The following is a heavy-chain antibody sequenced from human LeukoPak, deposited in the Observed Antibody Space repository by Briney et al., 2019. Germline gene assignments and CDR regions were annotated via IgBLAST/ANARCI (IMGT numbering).Heavy chain of an antibody. CDR2: ISYDGSNK. CDR3: ARDLTIFGVAFDY. Sequence: GGSLRLSCAASGFAFSYYGMHWVRHAPGKGLEWVAVISYDGSNKYYADSVKGRFTISRDNSKNTLYLQMNSLRAEDTAVYYCARDLTIFGVAFDYWGQGTLVTVSS. J-gene: IGHJ4*02. D-gene: IGHD3-3*01. CDR1: GFAFSYYG. V-gene: IGHV3-30*03.